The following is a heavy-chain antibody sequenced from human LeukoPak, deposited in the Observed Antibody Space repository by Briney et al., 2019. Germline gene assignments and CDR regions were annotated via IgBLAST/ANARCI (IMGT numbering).Heavy chain of an antibody. V-gene: IGHV3-11*06. D-gene: IGHD2-2*01. J-gene: IGHJ5*02. CDR2: ISSSSSYI. Sequence: GGSLRLSCAASGFTFSDYYMSWIRQAPGKGLEWVSSISSSSSYIYYADSVKGRFTISRDNAKNSLYLQMNSLRAEDTAVYYCARDRQGYCSSTSCYAGFDPWGQGTLVTVSS. CDR3: ARDRQGYCSSTSCYAGFDP. CDR1: GFTFSDYY.